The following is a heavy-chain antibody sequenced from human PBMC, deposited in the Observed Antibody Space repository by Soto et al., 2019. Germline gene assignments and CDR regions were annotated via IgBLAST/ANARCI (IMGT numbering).Heavy chain of an antibody. CDR2: INPNTGGS. CDR3: ARDLRNPGIAAAGAPAY. J-gene: IGHJ1*01. Sequence: QVQVVQSGAEVKRPGASVKVSCKASGYTFTGYYMHWVRQAPGQGLEWMGWINPNTGGSNFAQKFQGRVTMTRDTSISTVYMELSRLKYDDTAVYYCARDLRNPGIAAAGAPAYLGQGTLVTVSS. V-gene: IGHV1-2*02. CDR1: GYTFTGYY. D-gene: IGHD6-13*01.